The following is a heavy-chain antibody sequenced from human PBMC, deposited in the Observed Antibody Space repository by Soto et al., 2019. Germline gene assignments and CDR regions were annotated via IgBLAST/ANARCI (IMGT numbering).Heavy chain of an antibody. CDR2: ISHDGTTK. D-gene: IGHD3-10*01. CDR1: GFAFSSYD. J-gene: IGHJ6*02. Sequence: QVQVVESGGDVVQPGRSLRLSCAASGFAFSSYDIFWVRQAPGKGLEWVASISHDGTTKNYADSVKGRFTISRDNSMDTVFLQMTTRGAEDTAMYYCARESYGSVHGLDVWGRGARVDVSS. V-gene: IGHV3-33*01. CDR3: ARESYGSVHGLDV.